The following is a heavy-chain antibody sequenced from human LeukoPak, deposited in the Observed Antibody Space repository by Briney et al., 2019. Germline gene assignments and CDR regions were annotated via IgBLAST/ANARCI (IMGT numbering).Heavy chain of an antibody. CDR3: ATGQALSSILAY. V-gene: IGHV1-24*01. CDR1: GYTLTELS. Sequence: GASVKVSCKVSGYTLTELSMHCVRQAPGKGLEWMGGFDPEDGETIYAQKFQGRVTMTEDTSTDTAYMELSSLRSEDTAVYYCATGQALSSILAYWGQGTLVTVSS. J-gene: IGHJ4*02. D-gene: IGHD2-21*01. CDR2: FDPEDGET.